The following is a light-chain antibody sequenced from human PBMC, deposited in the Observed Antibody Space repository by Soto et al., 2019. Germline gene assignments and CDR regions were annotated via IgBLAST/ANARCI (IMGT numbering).Light chain of an antibody. CDR3: QQFSSYPLT. CDR1: QSVGNY. Sequence: TQSPATLSASVGDRVSITCRASQSVGNYVAWYQQKPGQAPRLLIYDASSRATGIPDRFSGGGSGTDFTLTISRLEPEDFAVYYCQQFSSYPLTFGGGTKVDIK. CDR2: DAS. V-gene: IGKV3-20*01. J-gene: IGKJ4*01.